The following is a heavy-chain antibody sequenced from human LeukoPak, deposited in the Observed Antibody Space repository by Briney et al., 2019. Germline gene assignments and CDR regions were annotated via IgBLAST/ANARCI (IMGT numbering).Heavy chain of an antibody. D-gene: IGHD3-10*01. CDR2: IKPDGSVK. V-gene: IGHV3-7*05. CDR3: VRGTSGTVVRGVAWAWFDP. J-gene: IGHJ5*02. Sequence: HPGGSLRLSCVASGFTFSNYWMTWVRQAPGKGLEWVANIKPDGSVKHFVDSVRGRFTISRDNAKDSLYLQMNSLRGEDTAVYYCVRGTSGTVVRGVAWAWFDPWGQGTLVTVSS. CDR1: GFTFSNYW.